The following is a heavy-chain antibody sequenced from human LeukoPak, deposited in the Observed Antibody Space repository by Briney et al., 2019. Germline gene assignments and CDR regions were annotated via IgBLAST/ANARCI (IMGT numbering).Heavy chain of an antibody. CDR2: IYPGDSDT. D-gene: IGHD6-19*01. Sequence: GESLKISCKGSGYSFTGYWIGWVRQMPGEGLEWMGTIYPGDSDTRYSPSFQGQVIISADKSVSTAYLQWNRLQASDSAMYYCARLAVAGTVKFDYWGQGTLLTVSS. V-gene: IGHV5-51*01. J-gene: IGHJ4*02. CDR3: ARLAVAGTVKFDY. CDR1: GYSFTGYW.